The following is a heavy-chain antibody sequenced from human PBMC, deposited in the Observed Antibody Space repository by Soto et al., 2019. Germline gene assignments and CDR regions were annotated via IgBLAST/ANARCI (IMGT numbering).Heavy chain of an antibody. Sequence: SETLSLTCAVHGGSFSGYYWSWIRHPPGKGLEWIGEINHSGSTNYNPSLKSRVTISVDTSKNQFSLKLSSVTAEDTAVYYCARGDYGIVRARTKDSNLDVWGKGTTVTVSS. D-gene: IGHD3-16*01. CDR1: GGSFSGYY. J-gene: IGHJ6*04. CDR2: INHSGST. V-gene: IGHV4-34*01. CDR3: ARGDYGIVRARTKDSNLDV.